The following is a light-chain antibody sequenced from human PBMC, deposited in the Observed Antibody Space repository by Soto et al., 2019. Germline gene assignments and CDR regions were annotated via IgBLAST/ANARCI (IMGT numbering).Light chain of an antibody. J-gene: IGKJ5*01. CDR1: QSVLYSSNNKNY. Sequence: DIVMTQSPDALAVSLGERATINCKPSQSVLYSSNNKNYLAWYQQKPGQPLKLLIYWASTRESGVPDRFSGSGSGTDFTLTISSLQAEDVAVYYCQQYYSPITFGQGTRLEIK. V-gene: IGKV4-1*01. CDR3: QQYYSPIT. CDR2: WAS.